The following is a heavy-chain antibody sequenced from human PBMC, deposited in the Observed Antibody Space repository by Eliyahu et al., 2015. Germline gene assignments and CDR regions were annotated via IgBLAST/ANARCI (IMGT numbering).Heavy chain of an antibody. Sequence: QVQLVQSGAEVKKPGASVKVSCKASGYTFTSYGISXVRQAPGQGLEWMGGISXYNGNTNXAQKXQGRVTMTTDTSTSTAYMELRSLRSDDTAVYYCARLCRDVYSSSWYQICSDWFDPWGQGTLVTVSS. CDR2: ISXYNGNT. CDR1: GYTFTSYG. D-gene: IGHD6-13*01. CDR3: ARLCRDVYSSSWYQICSDWFDP. V-gene: IGHV1-18*01. J-gene: IGHJ5*02.